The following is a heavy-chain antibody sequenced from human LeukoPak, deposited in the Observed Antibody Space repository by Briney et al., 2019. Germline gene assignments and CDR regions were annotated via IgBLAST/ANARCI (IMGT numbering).Heavy chain of an antibody. CDR3: ARGRTISVAGSPYALRY. CDR1: GYTFTSYD. Sequence: ASVKVSCKASGYTFTSYDINWVRQATGQGLEWMGWMNPNSGNTGYAQKFQGRVTMTRNTSISTAYMELSSLRSEDTAVYYCARGRTISVAGSPYALRYWGQGTLVTVSS. V-gene: IGHV1-8*01. D-gene: IGHD6-19*01. CDR2: MNPNSGNT. J-gene: IGHJ4*02.